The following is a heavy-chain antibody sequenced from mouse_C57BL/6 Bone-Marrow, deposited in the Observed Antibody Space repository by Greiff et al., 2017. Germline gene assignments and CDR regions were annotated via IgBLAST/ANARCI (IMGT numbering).Heavy chain of an antibody. J-gene: IGHJ1*03. CDR3: ARGSSYDWYFDV. V-gene: IGHV2-2*01. D-gene: IGHD1-1*01. CDR2: IWSGGST. Sequence: VQVVESGPGLVQPSQSLSITCTVSGFSLTSYGVHWVRQSPGKGLEWLGVIWSGGSTDYNAAFISRLSISKDNSKSQVFFKMNSLQADDTAIYYCARGSSYDWYFDVWGTGTTVTVSS. CDR1: GFSLTSYG.